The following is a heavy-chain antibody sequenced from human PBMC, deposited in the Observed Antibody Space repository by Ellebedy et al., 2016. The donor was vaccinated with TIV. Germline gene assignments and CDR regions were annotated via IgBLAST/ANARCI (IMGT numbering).Heavy chain of an antibody. CDR3: TRDLMIRGVMYWFDS. CDR1: RYTFTAYY. J-gene: IGHJ5*01. V-gene: IGHV1-2*02. D-gene: IGHD3-10*01. Sequence: ASVKVSXKASRYTFTAYYIHWVRQAPGQGLEWMGWISPNSGVTNYAQKFQGRVTMTRGTSISTAYMALSRLRSDDTAVYYCTRDLMIRGVMYWFDSWGQGTLVTVSS. CDR2: ISPNSGVT.